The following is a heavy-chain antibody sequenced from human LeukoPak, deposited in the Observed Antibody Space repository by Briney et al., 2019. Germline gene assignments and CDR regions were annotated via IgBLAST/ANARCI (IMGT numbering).Heavy chain of an antibody. Sequence: GGSLRLSCAASGFTFSSYGMHRVRQAPGKGLEWVAVISYDGSNKYYADSVKGRFTISRDNSKNTLYLQMNSLRAEDTAVYYCAKDETTNYGDEYYFDYWGQGTLVTVSS. D-gene: IGHD4-17*01. CDR2: ISYDGSNK. J-gene: IGHJ4*02. CDR1: GFTFSSYG. V-gene: IGHV3-30*18. CDR3: AKDETTNYGDEYYFDY.